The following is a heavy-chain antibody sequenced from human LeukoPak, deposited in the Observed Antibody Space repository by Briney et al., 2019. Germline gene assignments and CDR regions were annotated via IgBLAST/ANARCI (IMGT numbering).Heavy chain of an antibody. J-gene: IGHJ3*02. D-gene: IGHD2-15*01. CDR3: ARGGGYCSGGSCYLKVLGAFDI. Sequence: GASVKVSCKASGGTFSSYAISWVRQAPGQGLEWMGRIIPILGIANYAQKFQGRVTITADKSTSTAYMELSSLRSEDTAVYYCARGGGYCSGGSCYLKVLGAFDIWGQGTMVTVSS. V-gene: IGHV1-69*04. CDR2: IIPILGIA. CDR1: GGTFSSYA.